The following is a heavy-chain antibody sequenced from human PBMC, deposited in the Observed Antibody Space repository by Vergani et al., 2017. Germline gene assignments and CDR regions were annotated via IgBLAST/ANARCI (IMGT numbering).Heavy chain of an antibody. Sequence: VQLLESGGGLVQPGGSLRLSCAASGFSFSGNAMSWVRQAPGKGLEWVAVTWYDGNNKQYADSVKGRLTISRDNSKSTMYLQMNSLRDEDTGVYYCARDLRLLYNRFDPWGQGTLVTVSS. D-gene: IGHD1-14*01. CDR3: ARDLRLLYNRFDP. V-gene: IGHV3-33*08. CDR2: TWYDGNNK. CDR1: GFSFSGNA. J-gene: IGHJ5*02.